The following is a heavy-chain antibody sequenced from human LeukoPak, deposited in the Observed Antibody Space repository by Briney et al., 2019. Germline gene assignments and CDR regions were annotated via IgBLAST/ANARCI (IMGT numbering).Heavy chain of an antibody. Sequence: ASVKASCKASGGTFSSYAISWGRQAPGQGLEWMGRIIPILGIANYAQKFQGRVTITADKSTSTAYMELSSLRSEDTAVYYCARPAGTTKSFDYWGQGTLVTVSS. CDR2: IIPILGIA. CDR3: ARPAGTTKSFDY. V-gene: IGHV1-69*04. D-gene: IGHD6-13*01. CDR1: GGTFSSYA. J-gene: IGHJ4*02.